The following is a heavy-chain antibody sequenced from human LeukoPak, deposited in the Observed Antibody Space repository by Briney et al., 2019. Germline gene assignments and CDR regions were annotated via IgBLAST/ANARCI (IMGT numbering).Heavy chain of an antibody. CDR1: GFTFSDHF. CDR3: VRDQGRPGDY. CDR2: TRNKAHNYTT. J-gene: IGHJ4*02. V-gene: IGHV3-72*01. Sequence: GGSLRLSCAASGFTFSDHFLDWVRQAPGKGLEGVGRTRNKAHNYTTSYAASVQGRFTISRHASKKLMYLQMNSLKTEDTAVYFCVRDQGRPGDYWGQGTLVTVSS. D-gene: IGHD2-2*01.